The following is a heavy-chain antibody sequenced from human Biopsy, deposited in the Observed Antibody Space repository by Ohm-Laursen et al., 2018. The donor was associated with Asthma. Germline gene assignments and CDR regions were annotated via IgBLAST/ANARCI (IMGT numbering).Heavy chain of an antibody. D-gene: IGHD6-19*01. Sequence: RSLRLSCTASGFTFSSYAMSWVRQAPGKGLEWVAVISYDGSNKYYADSVKGRFTISRDNSKNTLYLQMNSLRAEDTAVYYCAREGIAVAHFDHWGQGTLVTVSS. J-gene: IGHJ4*02. CDR1: GFTFSSYA. CDR3: AREGIAVAHFDH. V-gene: IGHV3-30-3*01. CDR2: ISYDGSNK.